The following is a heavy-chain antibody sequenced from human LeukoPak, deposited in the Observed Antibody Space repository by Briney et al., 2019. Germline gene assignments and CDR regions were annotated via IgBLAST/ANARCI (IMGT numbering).Heavy chain of an antibody. CDR2: VELSGRT. CDR3: ARHPPIQLDSGPVDY. V-gene: IGHV4-4*02. CDR1: GGSISSTNW. J-gene: IGHJ4*02. D-gene: IGHD1-1*01. Sequence: PSGTLSLTCGVSGGSISSTNWWTWVRQPPGEGLEWIGEVELSGRTNYNPSPESRVTISVDMSANHISLQVSSVTAADTAVYYCARHPPIQLDSGPVDYWGQGTLVTVSS.